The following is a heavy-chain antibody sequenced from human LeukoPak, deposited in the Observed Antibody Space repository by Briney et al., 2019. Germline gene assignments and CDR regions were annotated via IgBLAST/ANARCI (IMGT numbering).Heavy chain of an antibody. J-gene: IGHJ4*02. D-gene: IGHD3-9*01. Sequence: GGSLRLSCAASGFTFSSYSMNWVRQAPGKGLEWVSSISSSSSYIYYADSVKGRFTISRDNAKNSLYLQMSSLRAEDTAVYYCARDGYDILTGYYPYYFDYWGQGTLVTVSS. CDR1: GFTFSSYS. CDR2: ISSSSSYI. CDR3: ARDGYDILTGYYPYYFDY. V-gene: IGHV3-21*01.